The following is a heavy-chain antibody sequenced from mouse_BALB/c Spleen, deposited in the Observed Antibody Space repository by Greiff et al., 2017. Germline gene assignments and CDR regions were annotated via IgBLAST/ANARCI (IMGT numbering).Heavy chain of an antibody. V-gene: IGHV5-6*02. Sequence: DVMLVESGGDLVKPGGSLKLSCAASGFTFSSYGMSWVRQTPDKRLEWVATISSGGSYTYYPDSVKGRFTISRDNAKNTLYLQMSSLKSEDTAMYYCVRHAYYGNPFDYWGQGTTLTVSS. CDR1: GFTFSSYG. D-gene: IGHD2-10*01. CDR2: ISSGGSYT. CDR3: VRHAYYGNPFDY. J-gene: IGHJ2*01.